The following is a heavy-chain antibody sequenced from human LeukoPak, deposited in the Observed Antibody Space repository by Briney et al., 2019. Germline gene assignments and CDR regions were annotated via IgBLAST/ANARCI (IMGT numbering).Heavy chain of an antibody. V-gene: IGHV3-23*01. CDR1: GFTVSSKY. Sequence: GGSLRLSCAASGFTVSSKYMSWVRQAPGKGLEWVSGISGSGGSTYYADSVKGRFTISRDNFKNTLYLQMNSLRAEDTAVYYCAKDYGGTFWGQGTLVTVSS. CDR3: AKDYGGTF. D-gene: IGHD4-17*01. J-gene: IGHJ4*02. CDR2: ISGSGGST.